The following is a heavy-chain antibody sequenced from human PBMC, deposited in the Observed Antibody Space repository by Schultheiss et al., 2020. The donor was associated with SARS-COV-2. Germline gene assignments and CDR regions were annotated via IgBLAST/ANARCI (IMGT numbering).Heavy chain of an antibody. CDR3: AKLGAYCGGDCLDAFDI. V-gene: IGHV3-30*18. CDR2: ISYDGSNK. J-gene: IGHJ3*02. Sequence: SLKISCAASGFTFSSYGMHWVRQAPGKGLEWVAVISYDGSNKYYADSVKGRFTISRDNSKNTLYLQMNSLRAEDTAVYYCAKLGAYCGGDCLDAFDIWGQGTMVTVSS. CDR1: GFTFSSYG. D-gene: IGHD2-21*02.